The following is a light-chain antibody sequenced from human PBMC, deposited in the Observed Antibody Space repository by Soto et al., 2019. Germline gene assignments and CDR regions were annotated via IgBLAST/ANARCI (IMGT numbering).Light chain of an antibody. CDR2: GAS. V-gene: IGKV3-20*01. J-gene: IGKJ1*01. CDR1: QSVSNRY. CDR3: QQYDSSWT. Sequence: EIVLTQSPGTLSLSPGEIATLSFWASQSVSNRYLAWYQQKPGQAPRLLIYGASSRATGIPDRFSGSGSGTDFTLTISRLEPEDFAVYYCQQYDSSWTFGQGPRWIS.